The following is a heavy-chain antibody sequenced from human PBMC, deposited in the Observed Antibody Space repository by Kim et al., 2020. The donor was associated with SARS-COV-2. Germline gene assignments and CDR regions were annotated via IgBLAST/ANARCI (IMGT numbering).Heavy chain of an antibody. CDR3: ARSRELDV. Sequence: GGTTIYADSVEGRFTVSRDNAKNTLYLQMNSLRAEDTAVYYCARSRELDVWGQGTTVTVSS. V-gene: IGHV3-74*01. J-gene: IGHJ6*02. D-gene: IGHD2-2*01. CDR2: GGTT.